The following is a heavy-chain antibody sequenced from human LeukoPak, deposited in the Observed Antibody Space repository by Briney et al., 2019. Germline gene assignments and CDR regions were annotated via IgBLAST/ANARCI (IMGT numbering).Heavy chain of an antibody. J-gene: IGHJ3*02. D-gene: IGHD2-15*01. CDR1: GYTFTSYG. CDR3: AREEAVVVSEEYRNAFDI. CDR2: ISAYNGNT. V-gene: IGHV1-18*01. Sequence: ASVKVSCKASGYTFTSYGISWVRQAPGQGLEWMGWISAYNGNTNYAQKVQGRVTMTTDTSTSTAYMELRSLRSDDTAVYYCAREEAVVVSEEYRNAFDIWGQGTMVTVSS.